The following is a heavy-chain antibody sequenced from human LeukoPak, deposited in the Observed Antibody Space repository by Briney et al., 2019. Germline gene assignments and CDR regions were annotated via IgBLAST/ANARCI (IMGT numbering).Heavy chain of an antibody. CDR3: ARGHFGVVLDY. D-gene: IGHD3-3*01. V-gene: IGHV3-21*01. CDR1: GFTFSSCS. CDR2: IRGDSTET. Sequence: PGGSLRLSCEGSGFTFSSCSMIWVRQAPGKGLEWVSSIRGDSTETRHADSLMGRFTISRDNAKKSLYLQMNSLRAEDTAVYYCARGHFGVVLDYWGQGTLVTVSS. J-gene: IGHJ4*02.